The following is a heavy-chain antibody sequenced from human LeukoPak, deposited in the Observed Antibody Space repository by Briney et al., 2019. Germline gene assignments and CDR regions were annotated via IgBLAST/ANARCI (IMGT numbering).Heavy chain of an antibody. V-gene: IGHV3-21*01. CDR3: ARVPGGLEWADLDY. J-gene: IGHJ4*02. Sequence: GGSLRLSCAASGFTFSTHSMNWVRQAPGKGLEWVSCISSSSSDIKYADSVKGRFTISRDNAKNSLYLQLSSLRAEDTAVYYCARVPGGLEWADLDYWGQGTLVTVSS. D-gene: IGHD3-3*01. CDR1: GFTFSTHS. CDR2: ISSSSSDI.